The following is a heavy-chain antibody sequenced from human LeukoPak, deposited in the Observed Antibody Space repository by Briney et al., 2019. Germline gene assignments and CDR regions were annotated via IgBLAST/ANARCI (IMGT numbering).Heavy chain of an antibody. V-gene: IGHV3-7*05. D-gene: IGHD4-17*01. CDR3: ARETRWPSTYGDYFRGAFDI. Sequence: RSLRLSCAASGFTSSSYWISRVRQAPGQQLKWVASIKQAGSEKCYVYSVKGCFTISRDNAKNSLYLQMNSLRAEDTAVYSCARETRWPSTYGDYFRGAFDIWGQGTMVTVSS. CDR1: GFTSSSYW. J-gene: IGHJ3*02. CDR2: IKQAGSEK.